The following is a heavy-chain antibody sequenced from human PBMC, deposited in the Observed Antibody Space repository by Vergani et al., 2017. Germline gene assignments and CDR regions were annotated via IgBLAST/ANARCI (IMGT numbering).Heavy chain of an antibody. V-gene: IGHV5-51*01. D-gene: IGHD2-15*01. J-gene: IGHJ4*02. CDR3: ARHRLGYCSGGSCYSLDY. Sequence: EVQLVPSGAEVKKPGESLTISCKGSGYSFTSYWIGWVRQMPGKGLEWMGIIYPGDSDTRYSPSFQGQVTISADKSISTAYLQWSSLKASDTAMYYCARHRLGYCSGGSCYSLDYWGQGTLVTVSS. CDR1: GYSFTSYW. CDR2: IYPGDSDT.